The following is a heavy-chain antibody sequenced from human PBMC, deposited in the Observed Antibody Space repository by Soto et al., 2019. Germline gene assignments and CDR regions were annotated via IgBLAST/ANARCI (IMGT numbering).Heavy chain of an antibody. CDR3: AKDKELRRYYYDSSGSGAFDI. Sequence: GGSLRLSCAASEFTFSNYAMSWVRQAPEKGLEWVSAISGSSGSTYYADSVKGRFTMSRDNSKNTVHLQMNSLRAEDTAVYYCAKDKELRRYYYDSSGSGAFDIWGQGTMVTVSS. CDR1: EFTFSNYA. J-gene: IGHJ3*02. CDR2: ISGSSGST. D-gene: IGHD3-22*01. V-gene: IGHV3-23*01.